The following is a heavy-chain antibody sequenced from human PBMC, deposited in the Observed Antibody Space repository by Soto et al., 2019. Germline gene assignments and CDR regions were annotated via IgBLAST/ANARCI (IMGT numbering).Heavy chain of an antibody. CDR2: IYYSGST. J-gene: IGHJ6*02. D-gene: IGHD3-3*01. CDR1: GGSVISGSYY. CDR3: ARVSYYDFWSGYQDYYYYGMDV. V-gene: IGHV4-61*01. Sequence: PSETLSLTCTVSGGSVISGSYYWSWIRQPPGKGLEWIGYIYYSGSTNYNPSLKSRVTISVDTSKNQFSLKLSSVTAADTAVYYCARVSYYDFWSGYQDYYYYGMDVWGQGTTVTVSS.